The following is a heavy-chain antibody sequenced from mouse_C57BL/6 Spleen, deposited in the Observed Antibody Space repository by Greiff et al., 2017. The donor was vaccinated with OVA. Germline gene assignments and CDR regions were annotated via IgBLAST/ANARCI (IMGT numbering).Heavy chain of an antibody. J-gene: IGHJ4*01. CDR3: ASNWYVRGLYAMDY. V-gene: IGHV1-55*01. D-gene: IGHD4-1*01. CDR1: GYTFTSYW. CDR2: IYPGSGSN. Sequence: QVQLQQPGAELVKPGASVKMSCKASGYTFTSYWITWVKQRPGQGLEWIGDIYPGSGSNNYNEKVKSKATLTVDTSSSTAYMQLSSLTSEDSAVYYCASNWYVRGLYAMDYWGQGTSVTVSS.